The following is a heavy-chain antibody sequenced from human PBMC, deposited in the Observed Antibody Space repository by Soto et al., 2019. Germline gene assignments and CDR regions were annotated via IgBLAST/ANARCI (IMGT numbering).Heavy chain of an antibody. Sequence: SETLSLTCSVSGDSMNNGDYFWTWIRQTPGKGLQWIGYISYSGSTFYNPSLKTRLAMSVDTSKDQFSVRLRSVTAADTAVYYCARDRAHFYESSGRLDLWGQGMLVTVSS. V-gene: IGHV4-30-4*01. J-gene: IGHJ4*02. CDR2: ISYSGST. D-gene: IGHD3-22*01. CDR3: ARDRAHFYESSGRLDL. CDR1: GDSMNNGDYF.